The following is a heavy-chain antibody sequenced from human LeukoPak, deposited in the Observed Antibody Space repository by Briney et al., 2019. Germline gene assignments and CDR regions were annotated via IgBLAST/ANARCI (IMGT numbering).Heavy chain of an antibody. V-gene: IGHV3-7*01. CDR1: GFTFSSYW. CDR3: AREYGSGYYLYYYFDY. D-gene: IGHD3-22*01. Sequence: GGSLRLSCAASGFTFSSYWMSWVRQAPGKGLEWVANIKQDGSEKYYVDSVKGRFTISRDNAKNSLYVQMNALRAEDTAVYYCAREYGSGYYLYYYFDYWGQGTLVTVSS. CDR2: IKQDGSEK. J-gene: IGHJ4*02.